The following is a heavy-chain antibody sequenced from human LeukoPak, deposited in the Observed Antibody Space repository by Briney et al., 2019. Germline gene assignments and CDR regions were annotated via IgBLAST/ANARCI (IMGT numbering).Heavy chain of an antibody. Sequence: GGSLTPAWAAAGFSFGIFWTRWVRQAPGEGREWVANIMHDGSENYYVDSVKGRFTISRDNAMNSVFQQMNSLRAEDTAVYYCATIYCSGGSCHYFEYWGQGTLVTVSS. J-gene: IGHJ4*02. CDR2: IMHDGSEN. CDR3: ATIYCSGGSCHYFEY. V-gene: IGHV3-7*03. D-gene: IGHD2-15*01. CDR1: GFSFGIFW.